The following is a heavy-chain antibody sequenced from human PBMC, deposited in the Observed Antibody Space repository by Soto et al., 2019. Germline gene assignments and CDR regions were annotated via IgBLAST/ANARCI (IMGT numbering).Heavy chain of an antibody. CDR2: IYWNDDK. CDR1: GFSLSTSGVG. J-gene: IGHJ4*02. D-gene: IGHD3-22*01. CDR3: AHSRGGYYYGYLDY. V-gene: IGHV2-5*01. Sequence: QITLKESGPTLVKPTQTLTLTCTFSGFSLSTSGVGVGWIRQPPGKALEWLALIYWNDDKRYSPSLKSRLTITKDTSKNQVVLTMTNMDPVDTATYDCAHSRGGYYYGYLDYWGQGTLVTVSS.